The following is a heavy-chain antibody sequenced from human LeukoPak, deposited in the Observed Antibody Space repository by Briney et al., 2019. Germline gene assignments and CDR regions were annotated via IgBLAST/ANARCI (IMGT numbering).Heavy chain of an antibody. V-gene: IGHV3-53*01. Sequence: GGSLRLSCAASGFTVSSNYMSWVRQAPGKGLEWVSVIYSGGSTYYADSVKGRFTISRDNSKNTLYLQMNSLRAEDTAVYYCARDSRSSGRPYYFDYWGQGTLVTVSS. CDR1: GFTVSSNY. D-gene: IGHD6-19*01. CDR3: ARDSRSSGRPYYFDY. CDR2: IYSGGST. J-gene: IGHJ4*02.